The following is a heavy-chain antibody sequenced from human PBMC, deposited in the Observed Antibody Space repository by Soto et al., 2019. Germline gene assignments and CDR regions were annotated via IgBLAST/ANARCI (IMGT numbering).Heavy chain of an antibody. CDR1: GFTFSSYA. Sequence: QVQLVESGGGVVQPGRSLRLSCAASGFTFSSYAMHWVRRAPGKGLEWVAVMSYDGSNKYYADSVKGRFTISRDNSKNTLYLQMNSIRPEDTAVYYCARDGGAYWGQGTLVIVSS. V-gene: IGHV3-30-3*01. CDR2: MSYDGSNK. J-gene: IGHJ4*02. D-gene: IGHD3-16*01. CDR3: ARDGGAY.